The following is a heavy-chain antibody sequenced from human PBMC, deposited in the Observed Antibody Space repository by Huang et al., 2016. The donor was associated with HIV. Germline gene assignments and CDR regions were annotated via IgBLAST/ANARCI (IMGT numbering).Heavy chain of an antibody. CDR2: GYVNGNT. Sequence: QVHLRESGPGLVKPSETLSLSCSVSGDSMNSSSWNWVRQPPGKGLEWSGQGYVNGNTKYNPSLRSRVTISVDTSKKQFYLKLNSVTAGDTAVYYCARRGVAAKHFDFWGQGIVVTVSS. V-gene: IGHV4-59*13. CDR1: GDSMNSSS. J-gene: IGHJ4*02. CDR3: ARRGVAAKHFDF. D-gene: IGHD3-10*01.